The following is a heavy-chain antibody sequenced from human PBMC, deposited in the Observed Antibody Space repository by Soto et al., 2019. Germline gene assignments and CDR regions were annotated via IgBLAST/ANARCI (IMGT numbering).Heavy chain of an antibody. CDR3: ARSEGAYHFGMDV. CDR1: GDCMRSSTFY. D-gene: IGHD3-16*01. CDR2: IQYSGST. Sequence: SVTLSLTCSFSGDCMRSSTFYWACIRQPPGKGLEWIGNIQYSGSTYYNPSLKSRVTISIDTSKNQVSLKVSAVTAADTAVYYCARSEGAYHFGMDVWCQCTTVT. V-gene: IGHV4-39*01. J-gene: IGHJ6*02.